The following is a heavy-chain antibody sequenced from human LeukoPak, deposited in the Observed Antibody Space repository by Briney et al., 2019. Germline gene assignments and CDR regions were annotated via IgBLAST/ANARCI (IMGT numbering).Heavy chain of an antibody. CDR1: GFTVSSTY. D-gene: IGHD6-6*01. J-gene: IGHJ4*02. V-gene: IGHV3-53*01. CDR2: IYSGGST. CDR3: ARDRLYSSSSEDY. Sequence: GGSLRLSCAASGFTVSSTYMSWVRQAPGKGLEWVSVIYSGGSTYYADSVKGRFTISRDNSKNTLYLQMNSLRAEDTAIYYCARDRLYSSSSEDYWGQGTLVTVSS.